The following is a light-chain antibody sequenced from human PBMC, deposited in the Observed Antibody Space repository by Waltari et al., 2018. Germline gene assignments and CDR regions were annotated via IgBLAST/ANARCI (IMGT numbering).Light chain of an antibody. CDR3: ATWDDTLHVL. CDR2: STN. Sequence: HSVLTQPPSASGTPGQRVTISCSGSSSNIGSNTVNWYQHLPGTAPQRLIYSTNRRPSEVPARFSGSNSGTSASLAISGLQSEDEADYYCATWDDTLHVLFGGGTKLTVL. J-gene: IGLJ2*01. V-gene: IGLV1-44*01. CDR1: SSNIGSNT.